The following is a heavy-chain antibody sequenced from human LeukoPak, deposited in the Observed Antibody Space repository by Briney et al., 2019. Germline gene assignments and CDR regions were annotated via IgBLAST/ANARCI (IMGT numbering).Heavy chain of an antibody. CDR2: IRYDGSNK. V-gene: IGHV3-30*02. CDR3: AKDPTAMVNHPVDY. Sequence: PGGSLRLSCAASEFTFSNYGMHWVRQDPGKGMEWVAFIRYDGSNKYLADCVKGGFTISRDNSKNTLYLQMNSLRAEDTAVYYCAKDPTAMVNHPVDYWGQGTLVTVSS. J-gene: IGHJ4*02. CDR1: EFTFSNYG. D-gene: IGHD5-18*01.